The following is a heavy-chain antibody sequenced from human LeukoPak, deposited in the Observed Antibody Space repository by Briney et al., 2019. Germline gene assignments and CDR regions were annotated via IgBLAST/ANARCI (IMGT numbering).Heavy chain of an antibody. CDR3: ARAPRYCSSTSCYHDAFDI. CDR1: GGSISSYY. V-gene: IGHV4-59*01. D-gene: IGHD2-2*01. Sequence: SETLSLTCTVSGGSISSYYWSWIRQPPGKGLEWIGYIYYSGSTNYNPSLKSRVTISVDMSKNQFSLKLSSVTAADTAVYYCARAPRYCSSTSCYHDAFDIWGQGTMVTVSS. J-gene: IGHJ3*02. CDR2: IYYSGST.